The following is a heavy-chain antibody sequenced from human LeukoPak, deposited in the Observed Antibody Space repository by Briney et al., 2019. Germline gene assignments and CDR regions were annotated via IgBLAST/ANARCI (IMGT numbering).Heavy chain of an antibody. CDR1: GGTFSSYA. CDR3: ARDLTVVGNFDY. Sequence: SVKVSCKASGGTFSSYAISWVRQAPGQGLEWMGGIIPIFGTANYAQKFQGRVTITADESTSTAYMELSSLRSEDTAVYYCARDLTVVGNFDYWGQGTLVTVSS. D-gene: IGHD4-23*01. V-gene: IGHV1-69*13. CDR2: IIPIFGTA. J-gene: IGHJ4*02.